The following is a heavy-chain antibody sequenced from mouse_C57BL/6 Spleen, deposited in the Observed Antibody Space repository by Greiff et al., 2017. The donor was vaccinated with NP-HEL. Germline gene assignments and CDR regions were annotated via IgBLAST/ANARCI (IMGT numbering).Heavy chain of an antibody. CDR2: IYPGSGNT. CDR3: ARGGYGHYFDY. CDR1: GYSFTSYY. D-gene: IGHD2-10*02. V-gene: IGHV1-66*01. Sequence: QVQLQQSGPELVKPGASVKISCKASGYSFTSYYIYWVKQRPGQGLEWIGWIYPGSGNTKYNEKFKGKATLTADTSSSTAYMQLSSLTSEDSAVYYCARGGYGHYFDYWGQGTTLTVSS. J-gene: IGHJ2*01.